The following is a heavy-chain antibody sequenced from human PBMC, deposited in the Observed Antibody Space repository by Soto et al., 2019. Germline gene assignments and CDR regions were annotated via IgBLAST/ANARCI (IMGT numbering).Heavy chain of an antibody. D-gene: IGHD6-19*01. J-gene: IGHJ4*02. V-gene: IGHV3-73*02. CDR1: GFTFSGSG. CDR3: TAMAGIDY. Sequence: EVQLVESGGGLVQPGGSLKLSRAASGFTFSGSGIHWVRQASGKGREWVGRIRTKTNNYATAYAASVKGRFTISRDDAKNMAYLQMNSRKTEDTAVYDCTAMAGIDYWGQGTLVTVSS. CDR2: IRTKTNNYAT.